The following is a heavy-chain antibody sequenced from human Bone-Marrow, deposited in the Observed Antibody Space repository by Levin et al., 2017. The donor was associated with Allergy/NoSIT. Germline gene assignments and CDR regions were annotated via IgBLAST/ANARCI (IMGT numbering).Heavy chain of an antibody. J-gene: IGHJ4*02. V-gene: IGHV3-23*01. CDR1: GFTFSTYA. CDR3: AKARCRGANCYFPDY. CDR2: ITGSGGST. D-gene: IGHD2-2*01. Sequence: GESLKISCAVSGFTFSTYAMSWVRQAPAKGLDWVSTITGSGGSTYYADSVKDRFTISRDNSKNTLSLQMNSLRAEDTAIYFCAKARCRGANCYFPDYWGQGTLVTVSS.